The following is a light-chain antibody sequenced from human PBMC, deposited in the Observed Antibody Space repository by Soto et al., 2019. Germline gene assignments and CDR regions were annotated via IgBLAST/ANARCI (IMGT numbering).Light chain of an antibody. CDR3: QQYYSTPWT. CDR1: QSILHSSNNKIC. CDR2: WAS. V-gene: IGKV4-1*01. Sequence: DIVMTQSPDSLALSLGERATINCKSSQSILHSSNNKICLAWYQQKPGQPPKLLIYWASTRESGVPDRFSGSGSGTDFTLTISSLQAEDVAVYYCQQYYSTPWTFGQGTKGDIK. J-gene: IGKJ1*01.